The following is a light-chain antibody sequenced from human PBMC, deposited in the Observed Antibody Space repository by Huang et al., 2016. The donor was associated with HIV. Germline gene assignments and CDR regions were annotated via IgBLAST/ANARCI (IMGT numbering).Light chain of an antibody. CDR3: QQRSSGVT. CDR2: DTS. V-gene: IGKV3-11*01. CDR1: QSVGNY. J-gene: IGKJ4*01. Sequence: IVLTQSPATLSWYPGERVTLSCRASQSVGNYIAWYQQHPGQSPKLLIYDTSTRATGTPVRFSGSGSGTDFTLTISSLESEECAVYYCQQRSSGVTFGGGTKV.